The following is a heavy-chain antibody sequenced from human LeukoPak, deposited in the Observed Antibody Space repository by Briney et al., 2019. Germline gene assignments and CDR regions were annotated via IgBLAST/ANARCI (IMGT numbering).Heavy chain of an antibody. CDR3: AGANSLMVRGVISYLDS. V-gene: IGHV3-48*02. J-gene: IGHJ4*02. CDR1: GFTFSSNG. CDR2: ISSTGATI. D-gene: IGHD3-10*01. Sequence: GGSLRLSCAASGFTFSSNGMNWVRQAPGKGLDFIAYISSTGATIYYADSLKGRFTISRDNARNSLYLQMNSLRDEDTAVYFCAGANSLMVRGVISYLDSWGQGTLVTVSS.